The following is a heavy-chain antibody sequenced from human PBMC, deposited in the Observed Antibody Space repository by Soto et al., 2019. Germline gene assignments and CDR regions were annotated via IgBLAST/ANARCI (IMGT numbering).Heavy chain of an antibody. CDR1: GGTLNKHA. CDR2: IIPMFGIP. V-gene: IGHV1-69*01. J-gene: IGHJ3*01. CDR3: ARGGTSGWLKGAYDV. D-gene: IGHD6-13*01. Sequence: QVQLVQSGAEVKKPGSSVKVSCKASGGTLNKHAITWVRRAPGQGLEWLGGIIPMFGIPNYPQKFQGRVTITADDSTNTSHMELHSLTSDYTAVYYCARGGTSGWLKGAYDVWGQGTMVTVSS.